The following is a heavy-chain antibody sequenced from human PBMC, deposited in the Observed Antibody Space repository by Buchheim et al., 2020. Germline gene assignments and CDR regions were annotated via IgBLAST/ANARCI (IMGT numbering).Heavy chain of an antibody. CDR3: AREQYGRVAFEI. CDR2: ISYDGSNK. J-gene: IGHJ3*02. Sequence: QVQLVESGGGVVQPGRSLRLSCAASGFTFSSYAMHWVRQAPGKGLEWVAVISYDGSNKYYADSVKGRFTISRDNSKNTLYLQMNSLRAEDTAVYYCAREQYGRVAFEIWGQGT. D-gene: IGHD1-26*01. CDR1: GFTFSSYA. V-gene: IGHV3-30-3*01.